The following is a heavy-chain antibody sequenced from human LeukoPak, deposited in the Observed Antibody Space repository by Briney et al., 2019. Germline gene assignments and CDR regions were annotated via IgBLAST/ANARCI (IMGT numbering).Heavy chain of an antibody. V-gene: IGHV1-69*05. CDR3: ARDHQSLGYCSGGSCPGRYYYYYMDV. Sequence: GASVKVSCKASGGTFSSYAISWVRQAPGQGLEWMGRIIPIFGTANYAQEFQGRVTITTDESTSTAYMELSSLRSEDTAVYYCARDHQSLGYCSGGSCPGRYYYYYMDVWGKGTTVTVSS. CDR2: IIPIFGTA. J-gene: IGHJ6*03. D-gene: IGHD2-15*01. CDR1: GGTFSSYA.